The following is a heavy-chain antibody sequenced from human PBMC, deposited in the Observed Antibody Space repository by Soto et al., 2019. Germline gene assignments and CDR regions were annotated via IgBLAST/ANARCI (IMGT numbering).Heavy chain of an antibody. CDR2: ISYDGSNK. V-gene: IGHV3-30*18. CDR1: GFTFSSYG. CDR3: AKSIGDYRPRVDAFDI. D-gene: IGHD4-17*01. Sequence: QVQLVESGGGVVQPGRSPRLSCAASGFTFSSYGMHWVRQAPGKGLEWVAVISYDGSNKYYADSVKGRFTISRDNSKNTLYLQMNSLRAEDTAVYYCAKSIGDYRPRVDAFDIWGQGTMVTVSS. J-gene: IGHJ3*02.